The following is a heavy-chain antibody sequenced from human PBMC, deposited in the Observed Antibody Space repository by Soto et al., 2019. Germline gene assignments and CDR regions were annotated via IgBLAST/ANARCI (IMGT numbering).Heavy chain of an antibody. CDR3: ARDINSGYFDH. J-gene: IGHJ4*02. CDR1: GYTFTCYY. V-gene: IGHV1-2*02. Sequence: XSVKVSCKASGYTFTCYYISLVRQAPGQGLEWMGWINPNSGGTNYAQKFQGRVTMTRDTSISTAYMELSRLRSDDTAVYYCARDINSGYFDHWGQGTLVTVSS. CDR2: INPNSGGT. D-gene: IGHD3-22*01.